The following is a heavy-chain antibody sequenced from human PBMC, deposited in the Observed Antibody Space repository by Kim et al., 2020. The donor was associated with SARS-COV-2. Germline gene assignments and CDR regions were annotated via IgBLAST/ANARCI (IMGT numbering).Heavy chain of an antibody. CDR3: ASGIAARRGLLYSSSDKARWGDY. J-gene: IGHJ4*02. V-gene: IGHV3-20*04. D-gene: IGHD6-6*01. CDR2: INWNGGST. Sequence: GGSLRLSCAASGFTFDDYGMSWVRQAPGKGLEWVSGINWNGGSTGYADSVKGRFTISRDNAKNSLYLQMNSLRAEDTALYYCASGIAARRGLLYSSSDKARWGDYWGQGTLVTVSS. CDR1: GFTFDDYG.